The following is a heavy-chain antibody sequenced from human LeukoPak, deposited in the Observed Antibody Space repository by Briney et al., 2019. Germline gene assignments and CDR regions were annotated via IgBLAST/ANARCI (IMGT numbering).Heavy chain of an antibody. V-gene: IGHV1-69*06. D-gene: IGHD2-2*01. CDR3: ARDCSSASCYERGSYFYFYMDI. CDR2: IIPMSGTI. Sequence: SVKLSCKASGGTFTNYAFSWVRQAPGQGLEWMGRIIPMSGTIYYAQKFQGRVTITADRSTNTAYMELNSLRSEDTAVIYCARDCSSASCYERGSYFYFYMDIWGSGTTVTVSS. J-gene: IGHJ6*03. CDR1: GGTFTNYA.